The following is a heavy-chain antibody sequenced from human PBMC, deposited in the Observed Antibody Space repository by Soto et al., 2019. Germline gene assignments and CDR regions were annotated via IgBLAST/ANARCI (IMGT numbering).Heavy chain of an antibody. CDR1: GFTFSSYW. CDR3: ASPLSLYYYYGMDV. Sequence: GGSLRLSCAASGFTFSSYWMHWVRQAPGKGLVWVSRINSDGSSTSYADSVKGRFTISRDNAKNTLYLQMNSLRAEDTAVYYCASPLSLYYYYGMDVWGQGTTVTVSS. J-gene: IGHJ6*02. CDR2: INSDGSST. V-gene: IGHV3-74*01.